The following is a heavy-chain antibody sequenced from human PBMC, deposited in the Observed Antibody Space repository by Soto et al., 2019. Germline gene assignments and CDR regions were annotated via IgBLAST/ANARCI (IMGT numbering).Heavy chain of an antibody. CDR3: ARVKAMVLYGMDV. Sequence: QVQLVESGGGVVQPGRSLRLSCAASGFTFSSYGMHWVRQAPGKGLEWVAVIWYDGSNKYYADSVKGRFTISRDNSKNTLYLQMNSLRAEDTAVYYCARVKAMVLYGMDVWCQGTTVTVSS. V-gene: IGHV3-33*01. CDR1: GFTFSSYG. CDR2: IWYDGSNK. D-gene: IGHD5-18*01. J-gene: IGHJ6*02.